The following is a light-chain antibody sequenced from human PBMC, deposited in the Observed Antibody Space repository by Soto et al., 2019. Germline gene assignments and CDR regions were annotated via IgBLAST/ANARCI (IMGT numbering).Light chain of an antibody. CDR2: AAS. CDR3: QQYAASPIT. V-gene: IGKV3-20*01. CDR1: QTVSRNY. Sequence: EIVLTQSPGTLSLSPGEGTTLSCRASQTVSRNYLAWYQQKRGQAPRLLIYAASNRAPGIPDRFSGSGSGTDFTLTIIRLEPEDFAVFYCQQYAASPITFGQGTRPEIK. J-gene: IGKJ5*01.